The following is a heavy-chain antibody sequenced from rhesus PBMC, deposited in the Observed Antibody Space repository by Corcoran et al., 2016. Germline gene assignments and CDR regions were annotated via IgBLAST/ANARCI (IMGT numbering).Heavy chain of an antibody. Sequence: QVQLQESGQAVVKPSETLSLTCAVSGGSISSSNWWSWNRQSRGKGLEWSGGIYGSGVSTEYNPSLKSRVTISIDTSKNQFSLKLSSVTAADTAVYYCARQHSSGWSDYWGQGVLVTVSS. CDR2: IYGSGVST. V-gene: IGHV4-93*02. J-gene: IGHJ4*01. CDR1: GGSISSSNW. D-gene: IGHD6S26*01. CDR3: ARQHSSGWSDY.